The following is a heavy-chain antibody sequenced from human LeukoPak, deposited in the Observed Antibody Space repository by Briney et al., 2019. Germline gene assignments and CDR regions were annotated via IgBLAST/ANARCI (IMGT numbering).Heavy chain of an antibody. Sequence: ASVKVSCKASGYTFTSYGISWVRQAPGQGLEWMGWISAYSGNTNYAQKLQGRVIMTTDTSTSTAYMELRGLRSDDTAVYYCARDCRRDGDYVIDYWGQGTLVTVSS. J-gene: IGHJ4*02. V-gene: IGHV1-18*01. D-gene: IGHD4-17*01. CDR2: ISAYSGNT. CDR3: ARDCRRDGDYVIDY. CDR1: GYTFTSYG.